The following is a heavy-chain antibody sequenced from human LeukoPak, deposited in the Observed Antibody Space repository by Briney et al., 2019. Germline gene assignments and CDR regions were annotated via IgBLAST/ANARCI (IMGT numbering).Heavy chain of an antibody. J-gene: IGHJ4*02. CDR2: IWYDGSNK. CDR1: GFTFSSYG. Sequence: GGSLRLSCAASGFTFSSYGMHWVRQAPGKGLEWVAVIWYDGSNKYYADSVKGRFTISRDNSKNTLYLQMNSLRAEDTAVYYCAKGSHWDLPYYFDYWGQGTLVTVSS. D-gene: IGHD7-27*01. CDR3: AKGSHWDLPYYFDY. V-gene: IGHV3-33*06.